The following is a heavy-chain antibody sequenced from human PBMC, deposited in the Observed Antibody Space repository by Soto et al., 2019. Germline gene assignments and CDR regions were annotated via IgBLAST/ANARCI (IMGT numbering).Heavy chain of an antibody. J-gene: IGHJ4*02. D-gene: IGHD1-26*01. V-gene: IGHV3-23*01. Sequence: TGGSLRLSCAASGFPFSTYAMSWVRQAPGKGLEWVSLISGSGGSTYYADSVKGRFTISRDNAKNSLYLQMNSLRAEDTAVYYCARGLIVGASPSDYWGQGTLVTVSS. CDR1: GFPFSTYA. CDR2: ISGSGGST. CDR3: ARGLIVGASPSDY.